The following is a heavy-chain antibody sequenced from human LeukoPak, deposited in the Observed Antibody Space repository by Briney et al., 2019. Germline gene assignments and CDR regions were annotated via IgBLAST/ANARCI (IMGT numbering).Heavy chain of an antibody. J-gene: IGHJ6*03. Sequence: ASVKVSCKASGYTFTGYYMHWVRQAPGQGLEWMGWINPNSGGTNYAQKFQGRVTMTRDTSISTAYMELSRLRSDDTAVYYCARKAVVPAASLYYYYYYMDVWGKGTTVTVSS. CDR1: GYTFTGYY. CDR3: ARKAVVPAASLYYYYYYMDV. V-gene: IGHV1-2*02. D-gene: IGHD2-2*01. CDR2: INPNSGGT.